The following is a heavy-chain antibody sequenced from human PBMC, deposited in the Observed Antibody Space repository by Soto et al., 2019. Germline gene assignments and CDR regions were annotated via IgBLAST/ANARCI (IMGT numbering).Heavy chain of an antibody. V-gene: IGHV3-23*01. Sequence: EVQLLESGGGLVQPGGSLRLSCAASGFTLSSNSMAWVRQAPGKRLQWVSGISNDGSTTFYVDSVRGRFTISRDTSTNTLYLQMDSLRVEDTAVYCCAKWSGCGDAWGQGTLVTVSS. CDR2: ISNDGSTT. CDR3: AKWSGCGDA. CDR1: GFTLSSNS. D-gene: IGHD3-10*01. J-gene: IGHJ5*02.